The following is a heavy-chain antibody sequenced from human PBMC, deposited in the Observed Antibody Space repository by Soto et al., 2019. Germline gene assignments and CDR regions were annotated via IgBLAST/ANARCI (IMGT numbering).Heavy chain of an antibody. CDR1: GGSISSYY. CDR3: ARRYGSCFDY. Sequence: SETLSLTGTVSGGSISSYYWSWIRQPPGKGLEWIGYIYYSGSTNYNPSLKSRVTISVDTSKNQFSLKLSSVTAADTPVYYCARRYGSCFDYWGQGTLVTVSS. CDR2: IYYSGST. J-gene: IGHJ4*02. D-gene: IGHD5-18*01. V-gene: IGHV4-59*08.